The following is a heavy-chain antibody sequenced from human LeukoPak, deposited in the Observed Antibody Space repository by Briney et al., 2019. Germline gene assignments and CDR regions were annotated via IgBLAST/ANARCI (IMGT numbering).Heavy chain of an antibody. CDR2: INTNTGNP. D-gene: IGHD6-13*01. V-gene: IGHV7-4-1*02. CDR3: ARSIGAAGYMDL. CDR1: GYTFISYS. J-gene: IGHJ6*03. Sequence: ASVKVACKASGYTFISYSMNWVRRAPGQGREWRGWINTNTGNPTNAQGFTDRFVFSLDTSVSTAYLQISSLKAEDTAVYYCARSIGAAGYMDLWGKGTTVTVSS.